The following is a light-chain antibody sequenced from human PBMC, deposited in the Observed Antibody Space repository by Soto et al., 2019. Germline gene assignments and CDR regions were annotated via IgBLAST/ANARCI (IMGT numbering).Light chain of an antibody. CDR3: QQYNNWPRIT. J-gene: IGKJ5*01. V-gene: IGKV3-15*01. CDR1: QSVSSN. CDR2: GAS. Sequence: EIVMTQSPATLSVSPGERATLSCRASQSVSSNLAWYQQKPGQAPRLLIYGASTRDTGIPARFSGSGSGTELTLTISSLQSEDFAVYYCQQYNNWPRITFGQGTRLEIK.